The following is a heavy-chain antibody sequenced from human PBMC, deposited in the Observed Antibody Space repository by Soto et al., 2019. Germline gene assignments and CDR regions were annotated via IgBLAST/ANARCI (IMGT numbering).Heavy chain of an antibody. CDR1: GFTFSSYA. V-gene: IGHV3-23*01. D-gene: IGHD2-15*01. J-gene: IGHJ4*02. CDR2: ISGSGGNT. Sequence: GGSLRLSCAASGFTFSSYAMSWVRQAPGKGLEWVSAISGSGGNTYYPDSVKGRFTISRDNSKNTLYLQMNSLRAEDMAVYYCAKVPRYCSGDTCYGGYFDYWGQGTLVTVSS. CDR3: AKVPRYCSGDTCYGGYFDY.